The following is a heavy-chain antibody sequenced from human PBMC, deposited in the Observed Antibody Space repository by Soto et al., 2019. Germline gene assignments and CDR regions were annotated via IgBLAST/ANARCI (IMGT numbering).Heavy chain of an antibody. V-gene: IGHV5-51*01. CDR1: GYSFTSYW. J-gene: IGHJ3*02. CDR2: IYPGDSDT. CDR3: ARRRHYYGSGSYWDAFDI. D-gene: IGHD3-10*01. Sequence: GESLKISCKGSGYSFTSYWIGWVRQMPGKGLEWMGIIYPGDSDTRYSPSFQGQVTISADKSISTAFLQWSSLKASDTAMYYWARRRHYYGSGSYWDAFDIWGQGTMVTVSS.